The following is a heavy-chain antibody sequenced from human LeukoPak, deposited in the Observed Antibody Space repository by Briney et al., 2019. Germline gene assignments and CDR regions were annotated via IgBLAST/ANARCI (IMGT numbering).Heavy chain of an antibody. Sequence: GGSLRLSCAASGFTFISFGMHWVRQAPGKGLEWVSGISWNSGSIGYADSVKGRFTISRDNAKNSLYLQMNSLRAEDTAVYYCARMTGTPWGQGTLVTVSS. J-gene: IGHJ5*02. CDR2: ISWNSGSI. D-gene: IGHD3-9*01. CDR3: ARMTGTP. V-gene: IGHV3-9*01. CDR1: GFTFISFG.